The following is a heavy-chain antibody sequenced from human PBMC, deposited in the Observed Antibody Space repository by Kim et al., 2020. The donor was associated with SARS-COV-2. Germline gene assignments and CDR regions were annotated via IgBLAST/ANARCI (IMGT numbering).Heavy chain of an antibody. CDR2: ISGNNGNP. CDR1: GYTFTSYA. CDR3: ARDFYGFCSSDWYDLFDY. Sequence: ASVKVSCKASGYTFTSYAISWVRQAPGQGLEWMGWISGNNGNPKYAQKLQGRVTMPSDTSMNTAYMELRSLRSDDTAVYYCARDFYGFCSSDWYDLFDYWGQGTLVPVST. D-gene: IGHD6-19*01. J-gene: IGHJ4*02. V-gene: IGHV1-18*01.